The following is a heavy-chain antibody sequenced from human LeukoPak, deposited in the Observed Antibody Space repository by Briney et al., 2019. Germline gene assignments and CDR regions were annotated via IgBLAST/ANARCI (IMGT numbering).Heavy chain of an antibody. CDR1: GFTFDDYG. D-gene: IGHD1-7*01. V-gene: IGHV3-20*04. Sequence: RPGGSLRLSCAASGFTFDDYGMSWVRQAPGKGLEWVSGINWNGGSTGYADSVEGRLTISRDNAKNSLYLQMNSLRAEDTALYYCARVPPYNWNYEIDPWGQGTLVTVSS. J-gene: IGHJ5*02. CDR3: ARVPPYNWNYEIDP. CDR2: INWNGGST.